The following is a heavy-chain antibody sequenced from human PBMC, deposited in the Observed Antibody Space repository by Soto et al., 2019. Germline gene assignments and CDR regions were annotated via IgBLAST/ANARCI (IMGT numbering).Heavy chain of an antibody. Sequence: SQTLSLTCVISGVSVSSNSADWNWIRQSPSRGLEWLGRTYYRPKWYNDYAVSVKSRITINPDTSKNQFSLQLNSVTPEDTAVYYCARAHCSSTSCYTFYYYYGMDVWGQGTTVTVSS. D-gene: IGHD2-2*02. CDR1: GVSVSSNSAD. CDR2: TYYRPKWYN. CDR3: ARAHCSSTSCYTFYYYYGMDV. J-gene: IGHJ6*02. V-gene: IGHV6-1*01.